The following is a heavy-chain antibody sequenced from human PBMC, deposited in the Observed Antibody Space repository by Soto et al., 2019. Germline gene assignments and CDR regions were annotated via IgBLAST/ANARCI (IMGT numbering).Heavy chain of an antibody. D-gene: IGHD1-26*01. CDR3: EKDLREGVDY. CDR1: GFTFSSYG. CDR2: ISYDGSNK. V-gene: IGHV3-30*18. Sequence: QVQLVESGGGVVQPGRSLRLSCAASGFTFSSYGMHWVRQAPGKGLEWVAVISYDGSNKYYADSVKGRFTISRDNSKNTLYLQMNSLRAEDTAVYYCEKDLREGVDYWGQGTLVTVSS. J-gene: IGHJ4*02.